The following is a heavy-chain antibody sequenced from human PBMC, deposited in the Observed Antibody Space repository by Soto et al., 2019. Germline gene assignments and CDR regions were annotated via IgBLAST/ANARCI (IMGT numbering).Heavy chain of an antibody. CDR1: GGPFSSYT. J-gene: IGHJ4*02. CDR3: ARGRGYCSGGSCYETFDY. Sequence: ASVKVSCKASGGPFSSYTISWVRQAPGQGLEWMGRIIPILGIANYAQKFQGRVTITADKSTSTAYMELSSLRSEDTAVYYCARGRGYCSGGSCYETFDYWGQGTLVTVSS. V-gene: IGHV1-69*02. D-gene: IGHD2-15*01. CDR2: IIPILGIA.